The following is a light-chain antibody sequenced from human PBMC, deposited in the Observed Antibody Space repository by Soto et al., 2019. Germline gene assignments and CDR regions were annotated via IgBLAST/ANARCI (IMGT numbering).Light chain of an antibody. Sequence: DIQMTQSPSSLSASVGDRVTITCRASQSISSYLNWYQQKPGKAPKLLIYDASSLQSGVPSRFSGSGSGTDFTLTISSLQPEDFETYYCQQSYSTPLTFGGGTKVEIK. CDR3: QQSYSTPLT. CDR2: DAS. J-gene: IGKJ4*01. CDR1: QSISSY. V-gene: IGKV1-39*01.